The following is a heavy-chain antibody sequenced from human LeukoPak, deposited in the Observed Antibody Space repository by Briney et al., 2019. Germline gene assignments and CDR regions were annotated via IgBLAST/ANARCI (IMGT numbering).Heavy chain of an antibody. V-gene: IGHV1-69*05. CDR2: IIPIFGTA. CDR1: GGTFISYA. D-gene: IGHD3-10*01. J-gene: IGHJ3*02. Sequence: ASVTVSCKASGGTFISYAISWVRQAPGQGLEWMGGIIPIFGTANYAQKFQGRVTITTDESTSTAYMELSSLRSEDTAVYYCARIGAMVRGVSADAFDIWGEGTMVTVSS. CDR3: ARIGAMVRGVSADAFDI.